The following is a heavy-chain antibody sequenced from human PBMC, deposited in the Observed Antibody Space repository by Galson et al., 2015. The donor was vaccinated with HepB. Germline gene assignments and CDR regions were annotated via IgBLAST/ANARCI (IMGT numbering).Heavy chain of an antibody. D-gene: IGHD3-22*01. Sequence: SVKVSCKASGYIFTRFGINWVRQAPGQGLEWMGWININTGKPTYAQGFTGRFVFSLDTSVSTAYPQINSLKAEDTAVYYCARDYYDASSDYWGQGTLVTVSS. J-gene: IGHJ4*02. V-gene: IGHV7-4-1*02. CDR1: GYIFTRFG. CDR2: ININTGKP. CDR3: ARDYYDASSDY.